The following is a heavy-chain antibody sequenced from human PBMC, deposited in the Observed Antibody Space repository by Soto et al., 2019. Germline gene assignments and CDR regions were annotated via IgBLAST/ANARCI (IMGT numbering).Heavy chain of an antibody. CDR2: IYHSGST. V-gene: IGHV4-30-2*01. CDR1: GGSISSGGYS. D-gene: IGHD2-15*01. J-gene: IGHJ3*02. Sequence: QLQLQESGSGLVKPSQTLSLTCAVSGGSISSGGYSWSWIRQPPGKGLEWIGYIYHSGSTYYNPSLKSRVTISVDRSKNQCSLKLSSVTAADTAVYYCARVSCSGGSCYADDAFDIWGQGTMVTVSS. CDR3: ARVSCSGGSCYADDAFDI.